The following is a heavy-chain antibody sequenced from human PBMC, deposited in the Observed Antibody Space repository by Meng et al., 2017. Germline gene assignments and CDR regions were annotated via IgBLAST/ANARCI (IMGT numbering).Heavy chain of an antibody. CDR3: ARELMVRGVYNYFDY. V-gene: IGHV1-69*05. J-gene: IGHJ4*02. Sequence: SVKVSCKASGGTFSSYAISWVRQAPGQGLEWMGGIIPIFGTANYAQKFQGRVTITTDESTSTAYKELSSLRSEDTAAYYCARELMVRGVYNYFDYWGQGTLVTVSS. CDR2: IIPIFGTA. D-gene: IGHD3-10*01. CDR1: GGTFSSYA.